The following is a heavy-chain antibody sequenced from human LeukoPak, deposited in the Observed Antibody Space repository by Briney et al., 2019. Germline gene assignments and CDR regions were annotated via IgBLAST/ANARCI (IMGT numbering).Heavy chain of an antibody. D-gene: IGHD3-3*01. J-gene: IGHJ3*02. CDR1: GFTFSSYA. V-gene: IGHV3-23*01. CDR3: ANYRDDFWSGYNDAFDI. CDR2: ISGSGGST. Sequence: PGGSLRLSCAASGFTFSSYAMSWVRQAPGKGLEWVSAISGSGGSTYYADSVKGRFTISGDNSKNTLYLQMNSLRAEDTAVYYCANYRDDFWSGYNDAFDIWGQGTMVTVSS.